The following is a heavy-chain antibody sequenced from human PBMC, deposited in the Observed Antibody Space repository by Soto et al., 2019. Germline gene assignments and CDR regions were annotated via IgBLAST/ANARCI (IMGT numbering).Heavy chain of an antibody. CDR2: SYYSGTT. V-gene: IGHV4-39*01. CDR1: GSSISVHSYY. CDR3: TRRYDWNDIYYDP. D-gene: IGHD3-16*01. J-gene: IGHJ5*02. Sequence: SETLSLTCTVPGSSISVHSYYWTWIRQPPGKGLEWIGSSYYSGTTYVNPSLKSRATISVDTSKNQFSLRLTSVTAADTAIYYCTRRYDWNDIYYDPWGPGALVTVSS.